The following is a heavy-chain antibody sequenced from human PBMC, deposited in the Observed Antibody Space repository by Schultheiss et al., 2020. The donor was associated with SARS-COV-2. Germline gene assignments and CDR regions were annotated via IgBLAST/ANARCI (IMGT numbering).Heavy chain of an antibody. Sequence: SQTLSLTCTVSGGSISSYYWSWIRQPPGKGLEWIGYIYYSGSTNYNPSLKSRVTISVDKSKNQFSLKLSSVTAADTAVYYCARSGSGGWLNPFHSWGQGILVTVSS. CDR1: GGSISSYY. CDR2: IYYSGST. CDR3: ARSGSGGWLNPFHS. J-gene: IGHJ4*02. V-gene: IGHV4-59*12. D-gene: IGHD6-19*01.